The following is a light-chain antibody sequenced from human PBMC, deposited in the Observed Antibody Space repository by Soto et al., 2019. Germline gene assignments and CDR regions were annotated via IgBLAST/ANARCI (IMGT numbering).Light chain of an antibody. CDR1: SGHSSYA. Sequence: QPVLTQSPSASASLGASVKLTCTLSSGHSSYAIAWHQQQPEKGPRYLMKLNSDGSHSKGDGIPDRFSGSSSGAERYLTISSLQYEDEADYYRQTWGTRIHYVFGTGTKVTVL. J-gene: IGLJ1*01. CDR2: LNSDGSH. V-gene: IGLV4-69*01. CDR3: QTWGTRIHYV.